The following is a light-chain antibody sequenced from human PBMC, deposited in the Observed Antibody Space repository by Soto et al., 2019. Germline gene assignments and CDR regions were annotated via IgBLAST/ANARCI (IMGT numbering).Light chain of an antibody. CDR1: SSDVGTYNR. J-gene: IGLJ1*01. CDR2: DVS. Sequence: QSALTQPPSVSGSPGQSVAISCTGTSSDVGTYNRVSWYQQPPGTAPRLMIYDVSNRPSGVPDRFSGSKSGNTASLTISGLQAEDEAEYYCSSYPSTSTYVFGTGTKITVL. CDR3: SSYPSTSTYV. V-gene: IGLV2-18*02.